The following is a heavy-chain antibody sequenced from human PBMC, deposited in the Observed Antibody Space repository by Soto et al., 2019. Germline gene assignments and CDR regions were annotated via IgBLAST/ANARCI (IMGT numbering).Heavy chain of an antibody. CDR2: IIHAFGPA. CDR1: GGTFSSFD. J-gene: IGHJ1*01. V-gene: IGHV1-69*01. D-gene: IGHD2-15*01. CDR3: ARSGPYCNGGSCYFQY. Sequence: QVQLVQSGAEVKKPGSSVKVSCKVSGGTFSSFDISWLRQAPGQRLEWMGGIIHAFGPANYAPKFQGTVSITADDSATTVYMELSSLRSDDTGVYYCARSGPYCNGGSCYFQYWGQGTLVTVSS.